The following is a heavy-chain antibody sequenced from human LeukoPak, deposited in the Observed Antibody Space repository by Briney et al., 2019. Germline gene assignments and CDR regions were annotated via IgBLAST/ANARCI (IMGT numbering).Heavy chain of an antibody. Sequence: GGSLRLSCTDSGFTFCDYAMSWVRQAPGKGVEWIGFIRTKAYGGTTEYAASGKGRFTIERDDSKSIAYLQMNSLKTEDTAVYYCTRGGPGDYWGQGTLVTVSS. D-gene: IGHD3-10*01. J-gene: IGHJ4*02. CDR1: GFTFCDYA. V-gene: IGHV3-49*04. CDR2: IRTKAYGGTT. CDR3: TRGGPGDY.